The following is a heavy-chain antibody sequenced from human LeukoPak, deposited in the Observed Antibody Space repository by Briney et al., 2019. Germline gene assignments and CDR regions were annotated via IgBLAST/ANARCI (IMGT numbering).Heavy chain of an antibody. Sequence: SETLSLTCAVYGGSFSGYYWSWIRQPPGKGLEWIGEINHSGSTNYNPSLKSRVTISVDTSKNQFSLKLSSVTAADTAVYYCARELSLSYGGNSFDYWGQGTLVTVSS. CDR1: GGSFSGYY. CDR2: INHSGST. J-gene: IGHJ4*02. CDR3: ARELSLSYGGNSFDY. D-gene: IGHD4-23*01. V-gene: IGHV4-34*01.